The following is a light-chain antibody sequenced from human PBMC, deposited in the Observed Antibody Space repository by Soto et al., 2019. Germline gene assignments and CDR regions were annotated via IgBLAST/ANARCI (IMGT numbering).Light chain of an antibody. V-gene: IGLV1-44*01. CDR2: SNN. Sequence: QSVLTQPPSASGTPGQRVTISCSGSSSNIGSNPVNWYQQLPGTAPTLLIYSNNQRPSWVPARFSGSTSGTSASLAISGLQSEDEADYYCAAWDDSLNAVVFGGGTKVTVL. J-gene: IGLJ2*01. CDR1: SSNIGSNP. CDR3: AAWDDSLNAVV.